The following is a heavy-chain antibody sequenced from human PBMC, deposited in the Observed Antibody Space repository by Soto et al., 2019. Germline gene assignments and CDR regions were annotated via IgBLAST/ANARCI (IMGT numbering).Heavy chain of an antibody. CDR2: IIPILGIA. D-gene: IGHD3-10*01. CDR3: AREPRRPLPYGSGPIDY. CDR1: GGTFSSYT. J-gene: IGHJ4*02. V-gene: IGHV1-69*04. Sequence: GASVKVSCKASGGTFSSYTISWVRQAPGQGLEWMGRIIPILGIANHAQKFQGRVTITADKSTSTAYMELSSLRSEDTAVYYCAREPRRPLPYGSGPIDYWGQGTLVTVSS.